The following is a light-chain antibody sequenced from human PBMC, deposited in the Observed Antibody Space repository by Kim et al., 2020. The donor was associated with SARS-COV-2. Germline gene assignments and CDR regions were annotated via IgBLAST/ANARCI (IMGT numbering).Light chain of an antibody. CDR1: QDIRSH. Sequence: ALTGDRVTITCRASQDIRSHLAWYQQKPGKAPELLIYGTSTLQSGVPSRFSGSGSGTDLTLTISCLQSEDLTTYYCQQYHSYPLTFGGGTKVDIK. CDR2: GTS. CDR3: QQYHSYPLT. V-gene: IGKV1-8*01. J-gene: IGKJ4*01.